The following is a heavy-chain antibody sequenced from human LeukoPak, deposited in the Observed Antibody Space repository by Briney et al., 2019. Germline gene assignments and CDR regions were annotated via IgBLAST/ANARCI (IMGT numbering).Heavy chain of an antibody. Sequence: GGSLRLSCAASGFTFSSYSMNWVRQAPGKGLEWVSGISWNSGSIGYADSVKGRFTISRDNAKNSLYLQMNSLRAEDTALYYCTRDYDSSGYGLDYWGQGTLVTVSS. D-gene: IGHD3-22*01. CDR3: TRDYDSSGYGLDY. CDR2: ISWNSGSI. V-gene: IGHV3-9*01. J-gene: IGHJ4*02. CDR1: GFTFSSYS.